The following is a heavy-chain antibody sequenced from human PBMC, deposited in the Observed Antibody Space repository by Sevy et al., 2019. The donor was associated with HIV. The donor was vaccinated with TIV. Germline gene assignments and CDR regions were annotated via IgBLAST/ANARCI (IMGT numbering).Heavy chain of an antibody. Sequence: GGSLRLSCAASGLTFSNYAIHWVRQAPGKGLEWVAVISYDGSNKDYADSVKGRFTISRDKSKNTLYLQMNSLRAEDTAVYYCAKAPRGYSYASFFDYWGQGTLVTVSS. CDR1: GLTFSNYA. J-gene: IGHJ4*02. CDR3: AKAPRGYSYASFFDY. D-gene: IGHD5-18*01. V-gene: IGHV3-30-3*01. CDR2: ISYDGSNK.